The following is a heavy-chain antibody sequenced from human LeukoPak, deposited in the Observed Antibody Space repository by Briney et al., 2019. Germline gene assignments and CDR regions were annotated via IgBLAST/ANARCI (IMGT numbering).Heavy chain of an antibody. V-gene: IGHV5-51*01. J-gene: IGHJ4*02. CDR2: IYPGDSDT. D-gene: IGHD3-22*01. CDR3: ARPYYYDSGGYYYDF. CDR1: GYSFTTYW. Sequence: GESLKISCKGSGYSFTTYWIGWVRQMPGKGLEWMGIIYPGDSDTTYSPSFQGQVTISADKSISTAYLQWRSLKASDTAMYYCARPYYYDSGGYYYDFWGQGTLVTVSS.